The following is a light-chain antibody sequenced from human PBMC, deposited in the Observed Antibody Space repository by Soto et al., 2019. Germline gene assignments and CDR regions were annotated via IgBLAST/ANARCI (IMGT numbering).Light chain of an antibody. CDR2: GDT. J-gene: IGLJ2*01. CDR3: QVWHATTIF. CDR1: NVGTKN. V-gene: IGLV3-9*01. Sequence: SYELTQPLSVSVALGQAATIPCEGDNVGTKNVHWYQQRPGQAPQLVIFGDTNRPSGIPQRFSGSNSGNMATLTISGAQVDDEAVYYCQVWHATTIFFGGGTKLTVL.